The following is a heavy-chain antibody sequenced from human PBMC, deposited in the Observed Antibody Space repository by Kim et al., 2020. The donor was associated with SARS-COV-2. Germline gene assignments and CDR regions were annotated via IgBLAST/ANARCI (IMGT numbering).Heavy chain of an antibody. J-gene: IGHJ4*02. CDR2: IIPILGIA. V-gene: IGHV1-69*04. CDR3: ARTISGYSGYDSEGAFLKY. D-gene: IGHD5-12*01. Sequence: SVKVSCKASGGTFSSYAISWVRQAPGQGLEWMGRIIPILGIANYAQKFQGRVTITADKSTSTAYMELSSLRSEDTAVYYCARTISGYSGYDSEGAFLKYWGQGTLVTVSS. CDR1: GGTFSSYA.